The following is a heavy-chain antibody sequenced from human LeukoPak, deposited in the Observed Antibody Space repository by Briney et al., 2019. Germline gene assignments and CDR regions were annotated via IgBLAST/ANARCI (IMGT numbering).Heavy chain of an antibody. J-gene: IGHJ4*02. CDR1: GGSFSGYY. Sequence: SETLSLTCAVYGGSFSGYYWSWIRQPPGKGLEWIGEINHSGSTNYNPSLKSRVTISVDTSKNQFSLKLSSVTAADTAVYYCARGGQGQQRSRGLRSSDYWGQGTLVTVSS. CDR2: INHSGST. V-gene: IGHV4-34*01. D-gene: IGHD6-13*01. CDR3: ARGGQGQQRSRGLRSSDY.